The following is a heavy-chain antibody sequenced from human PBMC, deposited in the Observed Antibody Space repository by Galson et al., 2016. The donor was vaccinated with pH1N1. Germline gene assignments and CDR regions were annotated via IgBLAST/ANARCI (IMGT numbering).Heavy chain of an antibody. Sequence: SLRLSCAVSGFTFRGYAMNWVRQAPGKGLEYVSAISYNGGSTYYGNSVKGRFTISRDNSKNTLYLQMGSLRADDTAVYYCARDLRPSSSGYYSLDYWGQGTLVTVSS. CDR2: ISYNGGST. CDR3: ARDLRPSSSGYYSLDY. V-gene: IGHV3-64*01. D-gene: IGHD3-22*01. J-gene: IGHJ4*02. CDR1: GFTFRGYA.